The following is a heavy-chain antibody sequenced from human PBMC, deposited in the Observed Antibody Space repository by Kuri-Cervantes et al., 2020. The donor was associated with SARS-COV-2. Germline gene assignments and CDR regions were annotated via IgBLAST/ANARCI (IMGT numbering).Heavy chain of an antibody. V-gene: IGHV3-30-3*01. Sequence: GESLKISCAASGFTFSSCAMHWVRQAPGKGLEWVAVISYDGSNKYYADSVKSRFTISRDNSKNTLYLQMNSLRAEDTAVYYCARDYNVLRYFDWLGGYYGMDVWGQGTTVTVSS. J-gene: IGHJ6*02. D-gene: IGHD3-9*01. CDR1: GFTFSSCA. CDR2: ISYDGSNK. CDR3: ARDYNVLRYFDWLGGYYGMDV.